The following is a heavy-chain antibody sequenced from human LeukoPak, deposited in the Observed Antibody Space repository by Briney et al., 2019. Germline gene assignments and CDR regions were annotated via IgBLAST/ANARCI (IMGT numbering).Heavy chain of an antibody. CDR1: GGSISSSNW. CDR2: IYHSGST. J-gene: IGHJ4*02. Sequence: PSETLSLTCTVSGGSISSSNWWSWVRPPPGKGLEWIGEIYHSGSTNYNPSLKSRVTISVDKSKNQFSLKLSSVTAADTAVYYCASTNTESNNFDYWGQGTLVTVSS. CDR3: ASTNTESNNFDY. D-gene: IGHD1-14*01. V-gene: IGHV4-4*02.